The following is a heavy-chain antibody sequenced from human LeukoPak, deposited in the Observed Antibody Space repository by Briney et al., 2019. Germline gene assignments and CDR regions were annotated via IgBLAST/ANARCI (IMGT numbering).Heavy chain of an antibody. CDR2: IYYSGST. V-gene: IGHV4-31*03. CDR3: ARGSPYDILTEPNWFDP. CDR1: GGSISSGGYY. Sequence: SETLSPTCTVSGGSISSGGYYWSWIRQHPGKGLEWIGYIYYSGSTYYNPSLKSRVTISVDTSKNQFSLKLSSVTAADTAVYYCARGSPYDILTEPNWFDPWGQGTLVTVSS. D-gene: IGHD3-9*01. J-gene: IGHJ5*02.